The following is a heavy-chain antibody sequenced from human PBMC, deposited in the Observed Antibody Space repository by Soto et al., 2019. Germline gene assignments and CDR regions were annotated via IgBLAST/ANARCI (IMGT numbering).Heavy chain of an antibody. J-gene: IGHJ4*02. CDR2: IHYSGST. Sequence: SETLSLTCTVSGDSISITGYYWGCVRQPQGKGLEWIGSIHYSGSTHYNPSLQSRVTISGDASKKQFALKLRSVTAADTAVYCCGSTNDETLYFDYWGQGTLVTVSS. CDR1: GDSISITGYY. V-gene: IGHV4-39*01. CDR3: GSTNDETLYFDY. D-gene: IGHD1-1*01.